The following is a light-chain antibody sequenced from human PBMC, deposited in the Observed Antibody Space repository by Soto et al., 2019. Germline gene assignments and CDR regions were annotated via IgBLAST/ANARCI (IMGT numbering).Light chain of an antibody. V-gene: IGLV2-14*01. CDR3: SSYTSSSTYV. J-gene: IGLJ1*01. CDR2: DVR. Sequence: ALTQPASVSGSPGQSITISCTGTRSDVGGYNYVSWYQQYPGKAPKLMIYDVRNRPSGVSNRFSGSKSGDTASLTISGLQADDEADYYCSSYTSSSTYVFGTGTKDTDL. CDR1: RSDVGGYNY.